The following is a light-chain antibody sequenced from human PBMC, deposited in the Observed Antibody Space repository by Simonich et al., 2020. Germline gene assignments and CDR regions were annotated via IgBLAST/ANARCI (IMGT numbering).Light chain of an antibody. CDR2: GAS. CDR3: QQYYSTPRT. V-gene: IGKV4-1*01. Sequence: DIVMTQSPDSLAVSLGERATINCKSSQSVLYSSNNKNYLAWYQQKPGQPPKLLIYGASTRESGGPDRFSGSGSGTDFTLTISSLQAEDVAVYYCQQYYSTPRTFGQGTKLEIK. CDR1: QSVLYSSNNKNY. J-gene: IGKJ1*01.